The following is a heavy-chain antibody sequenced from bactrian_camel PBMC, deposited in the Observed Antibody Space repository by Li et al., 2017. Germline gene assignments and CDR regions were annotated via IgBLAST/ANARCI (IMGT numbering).Heavy chain of an antibody. J-gene: IGHJ6*01. D-gene: IGHD3*01. CDR1: GDHRM. CDR2: HGDDGST. Sequence: HVQLVESGGGSAQIGGSLRLSCVVSGDHRMVAWFRTAPGTTREGVAGHGDDGSTSYAEFAEGRFTISKDSKNTFYLQMNQLKPEDSAMYYCAASRWVAWARELLASDFHFWGQGTQVTVS. CDR3: AASRWVAWARELLASDFHF. V-gene: IGHV3S55*01.